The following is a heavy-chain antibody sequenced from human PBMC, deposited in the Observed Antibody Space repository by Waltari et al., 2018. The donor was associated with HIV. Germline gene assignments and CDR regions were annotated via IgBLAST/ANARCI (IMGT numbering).Heavy chain of an antibody. Sequence: QVQLQQWGAGLLKPSETLSLTCAVYGGSFSGYYWSWIRQPPGKGLEWIGEINHSGSTFHNPALKSRVTMSVDTSKKQFSLKLGSVTAADTAVYYCARDPRAMPGYWGQGTLVTVSS. CDR2: INHSGST. D-gene: IGHD2-2*01. CDR3: ARDPRAMPGY. V-gene: IGHV4-34*01. J-gene: IGHJ4*02. CDR1: GGSFSGYY.